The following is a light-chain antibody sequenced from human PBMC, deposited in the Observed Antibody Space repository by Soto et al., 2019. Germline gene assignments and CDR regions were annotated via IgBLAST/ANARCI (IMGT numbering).Light chain of an antibody. J-gene: IGKJ2*01. CDR2: RAS. Sequence: EIVMTQSPATLSVSPGERVTLSCRASQSVTNNLAWYQQKPGQAPRLLFYRASTRATGVPARFSGSGSGTEFTLTISSLQSEDFAVDYCQQYDNWPPSTFGQGTKLEVK. V-gene: IGKV3-15*01. CDR3: QQYDNWPPST. CDR1: QSVTNN.